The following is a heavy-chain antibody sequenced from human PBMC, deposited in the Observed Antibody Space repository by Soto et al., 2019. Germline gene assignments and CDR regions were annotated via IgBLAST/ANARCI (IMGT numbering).Heavy chain of an antibody. Sequence: GGSLILSCAASGFTFSSYGVHWVRQAPGKGLEWVAVIWYDGSNKYYADSVKGRFTISRDNSKNTLYLQMNSLRAEDTAVYYCARALQSNYYGSGSYHLDYWGQGTLVTVSS. J-gene: IGHJ4*02. V-gene: IGHV3-33*01. CDR2: IWYDGSNK. CDR3: ARALQSNYYGSGSYHLDY. D-gene: IGHD3-10*01. CDR1: GFTFSSYG.